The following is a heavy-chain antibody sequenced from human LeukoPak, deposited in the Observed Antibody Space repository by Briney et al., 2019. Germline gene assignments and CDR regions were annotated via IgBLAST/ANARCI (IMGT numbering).Heavy chain of an antibody. J-gene: IGHJ5*01. D-gene: IGHD2-2*01. V-gene: IGHV4-30-2*01. CDR2: IYHSGST. Sequence: SETLSLTCAVSGGSISSGGYSWSWIRQPPGKGLEWIGYIYHSGSTYYNPSLKSRVTISVDRSKNQFSLKLSSVTAADTAVYYCARARRGQYCSSTSCYSNWFDSWGQGALVTVSS. CDR3: ARARRGQYCSSTSCYSNWFDS. CDR1: GGSISSGGYS.